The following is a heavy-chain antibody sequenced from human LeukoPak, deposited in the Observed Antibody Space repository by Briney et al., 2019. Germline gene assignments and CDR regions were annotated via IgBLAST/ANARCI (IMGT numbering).Heavy chain of an antibody. CDR2: IYYSGST. CDR3: ARGPGYGDHDYNFDY. V-gene: IGHV4-30-4*01. CDR1: GDSISSGDYY. Sequence: PSQTLSLTCIVSGDSISSGDYYWSWIRQPPGKGLEWIGNIYYSGSTYYNPSLRSRVTISIDTSKNQFSLKVSSVTAADTAVYYCARGPGYGDHDYNFDYWGQGILVTVSS. D-gene: IGHD5-12*01. J-gene: IGHJ4*02.